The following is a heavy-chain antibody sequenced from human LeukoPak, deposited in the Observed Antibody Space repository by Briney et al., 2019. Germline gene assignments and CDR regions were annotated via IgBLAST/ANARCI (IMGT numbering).Heavy chain of an antibody. CDR2: INHSGST. J-gene: IGHJ5*02. V-gene: IGHV4-34*01. Sequence: SETLSLTCAVYGGSFSGYYWSWIRQPPGKGLEWIGEINHSGSTNYNPSLKSRVTISVDTSKNQFSLKLSSVTAADTAVYYCARGRRVPAAPRVNWFDPWGQGTLVTVSS. CDR3: ARGRRVPAAPRVNWFDP. CDR1: GGSFSGYY. D-gene: IGHD2-2*01.